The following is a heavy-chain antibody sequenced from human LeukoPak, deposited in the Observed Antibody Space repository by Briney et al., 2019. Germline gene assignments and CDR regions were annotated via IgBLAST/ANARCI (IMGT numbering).Heavy chain of an antibody. CDR3: ARREYSYGCYFDY. D-gene: IGHD5-18*01. J-gene: IGHJ4*02. V-gene: IGHV1-69*13. CDR2: IIPIFGTA. Sequence: ASVKVSCKASGGTFSSYAISWVRQAPGQGLEWMGGIIPIFGTANYAQKFQGRVTITADESTSTAYMELSSLRSEDTAVYYCARREYSYGCYFDYWGQGTLVTVSS. CDR1: GGTFSSYA.